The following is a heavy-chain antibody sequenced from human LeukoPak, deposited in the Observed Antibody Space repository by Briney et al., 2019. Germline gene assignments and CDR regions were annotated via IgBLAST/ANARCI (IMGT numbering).Heavy chain of an antibody. CDR1: GGSFSGYY. CDR2: INHSGST. CDR3: ARGIAYYYYYMDV. V-gene: IGHV4-34*01. Sequence: SETLSLTGAVYGGSFSGYYWSWIRQPPGKGLEWIGEINHSGSTNYNPSLKSRVTISVDTSKNQFSLKLSSVTAADTAVYYCARGIAYYYYYMDVWGKGTTVTVSS. D-gene: IGHD6-13*01. J-gene: IGHJ6*03.